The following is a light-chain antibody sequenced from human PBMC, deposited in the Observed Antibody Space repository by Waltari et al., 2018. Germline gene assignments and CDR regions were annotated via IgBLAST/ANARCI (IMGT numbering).Light chain of an antibody. CDR2: AAS. Sequence: DIQMTLSPSSLSASVGDRVTITCRASQSISSYLSWYQQKPGRAPKLLIYAASSLESGVPSRFSGSGSGRDFTLIISSLQPEDFATYSCQQSYSQTRTFGQGTKVEI. V-gene: IGKV1-39*01. CDR3: QQSYSQTRT. CDR1: QSISSY. J-gene: IGKJ1*01.